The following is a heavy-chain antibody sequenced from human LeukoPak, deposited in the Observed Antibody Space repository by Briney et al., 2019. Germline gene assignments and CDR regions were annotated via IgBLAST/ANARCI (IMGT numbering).Heavy chain of an antibody. J-gene: IGHJ4*02. V-gene: IGHV4-38-2*02. CDR1: GYSISSGYY. CDR3: ARDHQDNSDSSEYGGTNFYY. CDR2: IYHSGST. D-gene: IGHD3-22*01. Sequence: SETLSLTCTVSGYSISSGYYWGWIRPPPGKGLEWIGSIYHSGSTYYNPSLKSRLTISGDPSKNRLSLNLNSVTAADTAMFYFARDHQDNSDSSEYGGTNFYYWGEGSLVTVSS.